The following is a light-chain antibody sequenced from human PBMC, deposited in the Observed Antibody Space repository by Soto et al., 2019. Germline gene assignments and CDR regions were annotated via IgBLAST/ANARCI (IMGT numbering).Light chain of an antibody. CDR1: NSDVGGYNY. CDR3: SSYTSSSTS. Sequence: QSALTQPASVSGSPGQSITISCTGTNSDVGGYNYVSWYQQHPGKAPKLMIYEVSNRPSGVSNRFSGSKSGNTASLTISGLQAEDEADYYCSSYTSSSTSFGTGTKVTVL. J-gene: IGLJ1*01. CDR2: EVS. V-gene: IGLV2-14*01.